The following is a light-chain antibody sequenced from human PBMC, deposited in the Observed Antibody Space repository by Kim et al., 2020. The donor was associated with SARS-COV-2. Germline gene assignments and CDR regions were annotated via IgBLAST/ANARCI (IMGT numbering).Light chain of an antibody. CDR3: QAWDSNTYTFV. J-gene: IGLJ1*01. Sequence: PGQTASITCSGDKLGDKYVCWYQQKPGQSPVLVIYQDTKRPSGIPERFSASNSGNTATLTISGTQAMDEADYYCQAWDSNTYTFVFGSGTKVTVL. CDR1: KLGDKY. V-gene: IGLV3-1*01. CDR2: QDT.